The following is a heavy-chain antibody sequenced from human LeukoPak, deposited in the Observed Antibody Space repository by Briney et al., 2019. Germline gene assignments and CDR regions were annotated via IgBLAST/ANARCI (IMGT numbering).Heavy chain of an antibody. CDR2: ISSSGSTI. J-gene: IGHJ4*02. V-gene: IGHV3-11*01. CDR3: AKAPSMIVEENDY. CDR1: GFTFSDYY. D-gene: IGHD3-22*01. Sequence: PGGFLRLSCAASGFTFSDYYMSWIRQAPGKGLEWVSYISSSGSTIYYADSVKGRFTISRDNSKNTLYLQMNSLRAEDTAVYYCAKAPSMIVEENDYWGQGTLVTVSS.